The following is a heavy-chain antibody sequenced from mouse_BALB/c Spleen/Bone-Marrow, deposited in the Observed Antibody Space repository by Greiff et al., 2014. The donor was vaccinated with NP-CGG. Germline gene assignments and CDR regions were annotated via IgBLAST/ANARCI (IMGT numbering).Heavy chain of an antibody. J-gene: IGHJ3*01. CDR1: GFTFSSYG. Sequence: EVQLQQSGGDLVKPGGSLKLSCAASGFTFSSYGMSWVRQTPDKRLEWVATINNGGTYTYYPGSVKGRFTISRDKAKNTLYLQMSSLKSEDTAMYYCALNWDSAYWGQGTLVTVSA. CDR3: ALNWDSAY. CDR2: INNGGTYT. D-gene: IGHD4-1*02. V-gene: IGHV5-6*01.